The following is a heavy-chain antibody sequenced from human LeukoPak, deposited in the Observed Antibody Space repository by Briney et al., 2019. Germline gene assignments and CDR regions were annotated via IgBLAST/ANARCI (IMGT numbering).Heavy chain of an antibody. Sequence: PGGSLRLSCAASGFTFSSYEMNWVRQAPGKGLEWVSYISSSGSTIYYADSVKGRFTISRDNAKNSLYLQMNSLRAEDAAVYYCAKDSIGYSYGKYYFDYWGQGTLVTVSS. J-gene: IGHJ4*02. D-gene: IGHD5-18*01. CDR1: GFTFSSYE. CDR3: AKDSIGYSYGKYYFDY. CDR2: ISSSGSTI. V-gene: IGHV3-48*03.